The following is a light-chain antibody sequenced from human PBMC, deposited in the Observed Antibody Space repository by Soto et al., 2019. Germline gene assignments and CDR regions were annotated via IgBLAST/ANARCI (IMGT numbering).Light chain of an antibody. CDR3: QQYGNSPPYT. CDR2: GAS. J-gene: IGKJ2*01. CDR1: QTVSGSY. Sequence: PGQRATLSCRASQTVSGSYIAWYQQKPGQAPRLLIYGASSRATGTPDRFSGSGSATDFTLTISRLEPEDFAVYYCQQYGNSPPYTFGQGTKLEIK. V-gene: IGKV3-20*01.